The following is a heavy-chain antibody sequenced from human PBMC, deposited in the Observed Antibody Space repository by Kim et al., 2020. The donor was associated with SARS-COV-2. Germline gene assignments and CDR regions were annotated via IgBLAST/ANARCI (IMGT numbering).Heavy chain of an antibody. Sequence: GGSLRLSCAASGFTFSSYSMNWVRQAPGKGLEWVSSISSSSSYIYYADSVKGRFTISRDNAKNSLYLQMNSLRAEDTAVYYCARVENSLGLKYSSSWYHYFDYWGQGTLVTVSS. D-gene: IGHD6-13*01. V-gene: IGHV3-21*01. CDR3: ARVENSLGLKYSSSWYHYFDY. J-gene: IGHJ4*02. CDR2: ISSSSSYI. CDR1: GFTFSSYS.